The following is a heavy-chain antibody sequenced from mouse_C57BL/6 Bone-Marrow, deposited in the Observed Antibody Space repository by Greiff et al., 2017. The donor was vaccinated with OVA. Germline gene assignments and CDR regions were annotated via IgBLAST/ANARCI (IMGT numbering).Heavy chain of an antibody. J-gene: IGHJ3*01. D-gene: IGHD1-1*01. CDR1: GYTFTSYT. CDR3: ASPPYYYGSRRCAY. V-gene: IGHV1-4*01. Sequence: QVQLQQSGAELARPGASVKMSCKASGYTFTSYTMHWVTQRPGQGLEWIGYINPSSGYTKYNQKFKDKATLTADKSSSTAYMQLSSLTSADSAVYYCASPPYYYGSRRCAYWGQGTLVTVSA. CDR2: INPSSGYT.